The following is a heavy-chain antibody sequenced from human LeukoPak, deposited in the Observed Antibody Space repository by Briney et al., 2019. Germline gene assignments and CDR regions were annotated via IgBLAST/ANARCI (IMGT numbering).Heavy chain of an antibody. J-gene: IGHJ5*02. Sequence: SVKVSCKASGGTFSSYAISWVRQAPGQGLEWMGGIIPIFGTANYAQKFQGRVTITADKSTSTAYMELSSLRSEDTAVYYCASEVVRGVMLNWFDPWGQGTLVTVSS. D-gene: IGHD3-10*01. V-gene: IGHV1-69*06. CDR2: IIPIFGTA. CDR3: ASEVVRGVMLNWFDP. CDR1: GGTFSSYA.